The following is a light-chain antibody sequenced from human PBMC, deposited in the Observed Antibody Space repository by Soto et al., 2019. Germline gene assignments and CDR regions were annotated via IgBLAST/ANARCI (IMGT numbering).Light chain of an antibody. CDR3: QQYGSSPDT. CDR1: QSVSSNY. CDR2: GAS. J-gene: IGKJ2*01. V-gene: IGKV3-20*01. Sequence: EIVLTQSPGTLSLSPGERATLSCRASQSVSSNYLAWYQQKPGQAPRHLIYGASSRATGIPDRFSGSGSGTEFTLTISRLEPEDFAVYYCQQYGSSPDTFGQGTTLEIK.